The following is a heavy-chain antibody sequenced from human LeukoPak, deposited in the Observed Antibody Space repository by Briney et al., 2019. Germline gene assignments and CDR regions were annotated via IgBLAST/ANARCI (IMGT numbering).Heavy chain of an antibody. CDR2: INHSGST. Sequence: SETLSLTCAVYGGSFSGYYWSWIRQPPGKGLEWIGEINHSGSTNYNPSLKSRVTISVDTSKNQFSLKLSSVTAADTAVYYCARGRSGYGFDAFDIWGQGTMVTVSS. CDR1: GGSFSGYY. D-gene: IGHD5-12*01. J-gene: IGHJ3*02. CDR3: ARGRSGYGFDAFDI. V-gene: IGHV4-34*01.